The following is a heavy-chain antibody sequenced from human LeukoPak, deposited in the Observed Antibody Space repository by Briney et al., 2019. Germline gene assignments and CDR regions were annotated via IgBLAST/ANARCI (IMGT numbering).Heavy chain of an antibody. CDR1: GGSISSYY. CDR2: IYYSGST. V-gene: IGHV4-59*08. CDR3: ARSRSRRYYYDTTEGNFDI. J-gene: IGHJ3*02. Sequence: SETLSLTCTVSGGSISSYYWSWIRQPPGKGLEWIGYIYYSGSTNYNPSLKSRVTISVDTSKNQFSLKLSSVTAADTAVYYCARSRSRRYYYDTTEGNFDIWGQGTMVTVSS. D-gene: IGHD3-22*01.